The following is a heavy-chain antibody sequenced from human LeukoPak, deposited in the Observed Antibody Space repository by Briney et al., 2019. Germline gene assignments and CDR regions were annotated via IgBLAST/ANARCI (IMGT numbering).Heavy chain of an antibody. Sequence: KPSETLSLTCAVYGGSLSGYYWSWIRQPPGKGLEWIGEINHSGSTNYNPSLKSRVTISVDTSKNQFSLKLSSVTAADTAVYYCARGPASRRYYYYYMDVWGKGTTVTVSS. CDR2: INHSGST. V-gene: IGHV4-34*01. CDR1: GGSLSGYY. CDR3: ARGPASRRYYYYYMDV. J-gene: IGHJ6*03.